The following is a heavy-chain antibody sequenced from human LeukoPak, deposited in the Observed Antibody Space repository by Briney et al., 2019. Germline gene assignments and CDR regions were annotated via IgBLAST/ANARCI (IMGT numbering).Heavy chain of an antibody. J-gene: IGHJ4*02. CDR3: ARRNYGDYVGFDY. D-gene: IGHD4-17*01. Sequence: SETLSLTCTVSGDSFSYFYWSWIRQPPGKGLEWIGYIFNSGSTNYNPSLNSRVTISVDTSKNQFSLNLRSVTAADTAVYFCARRNYGDYVGFDYWGQGTLVTVSS. CDR2: IFNSGST. CDR1: GDSFSYFY. V-gene: IGHV4-4*08.